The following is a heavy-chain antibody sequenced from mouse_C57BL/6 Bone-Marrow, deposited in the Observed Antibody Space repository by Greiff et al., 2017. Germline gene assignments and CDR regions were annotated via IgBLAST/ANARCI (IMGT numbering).Heavy chain of an antibody. CDR2: IDPSDSYT. CDR3: ARDYDYDVRAMDY. Sequence: QVQLQQPGAELAKPGASVKLSCKASGYTFTSYWMQWVKQRPGQGLEWIGEIDPSDSYTNYNQKFKGKATLTVDTSSSTAYMQLSSLTSEDSAVYYCARDYDYDVRAMDYWGQGTSVTVSS. V-gene: IGHV1-50*01. J-gene: IGHJ4*01. CDR1: GYTFTSYW. D-gene: IGHD2-4*01.